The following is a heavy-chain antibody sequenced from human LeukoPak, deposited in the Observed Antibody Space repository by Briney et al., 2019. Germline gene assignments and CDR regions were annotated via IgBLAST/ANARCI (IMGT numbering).Heavy chain of an antibody. D-gene: IGHD5-24*01. V-gene: IGHV4-59*01. J-gene: IGHJ5*02. CDR3: ARDRDGYNPGWFDP. Sequence: PSETLSLTCTVSGGSISSYYWSWIRQPPGKGLEWIGYIYYSGSTNYNPSLKSRVTISVDTSKNQFSLKLSSVTAADTAVYYCARDRDGYNPGWFDPWGQGTLVTVSS. CDR2: IYYSGST. CDR1: GGSISSYY.